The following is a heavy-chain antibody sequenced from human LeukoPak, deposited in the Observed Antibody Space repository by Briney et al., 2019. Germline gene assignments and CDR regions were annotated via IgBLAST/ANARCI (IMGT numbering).Heavy chain of an antibody. Sequence: GGSLRLSCAASGFTFSSYGMHWVRQAPGKGLEWVAVIWYDGSNKYYADSVKGRFTISRDNSKNTLYLQMNSLRAEDTAVYYCAKDSEYGSSPGDYWGQGTLVTVSS. D-gene: IGHD6-6*01. CDR3: AKDSEYGSSPGDY. J-gene: IGHJ4*02. CDR1: GFTFSSYG. CDR2: IWYDGSNK. V-gene: IGHV3-33*06.